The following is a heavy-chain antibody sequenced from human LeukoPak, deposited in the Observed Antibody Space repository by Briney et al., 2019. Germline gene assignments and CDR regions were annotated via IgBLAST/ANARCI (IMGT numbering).Heavy chain of an antibody. Sequence: SETLSLTCTVSGGSISGFRWSWIRQPPGKGLEWIAYISSSGSTNYNPSLRSRVTISLDTSKKHFSLNLTSVTAADTALYLCARGDSCGGDSCFDHWDQGTLVIVSS. V-gene: IGHV4-59*01. J-gene: IGHJ4*02. CDR1: GGSISGFR. D-gene: IGHD2-21*02. CDR2: ISSSGST. CDR3: ARGDSCGGDSCFDH.